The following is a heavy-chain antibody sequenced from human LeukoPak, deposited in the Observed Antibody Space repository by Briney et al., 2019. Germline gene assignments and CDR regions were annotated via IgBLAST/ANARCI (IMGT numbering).Heavy chain of an antibody. J-gene: IGHJ4*02. CDR1: GYTLTELS. CDR3: ARDDLGAGEYDY. Sequence: VASVKVSCKVSGYTLTELSMHWVRQAPGKGLEWMGGFDPEDGETIYAQKFQGRVTMTRDTSISTAYMELSRLRSDDTAVYYCARDDLGAGEYDYWGQGTLVTVSS. CDR2: FDPEDGET. V-gene: IGHV1-24*01. D-gene: IGHD3-10*01.